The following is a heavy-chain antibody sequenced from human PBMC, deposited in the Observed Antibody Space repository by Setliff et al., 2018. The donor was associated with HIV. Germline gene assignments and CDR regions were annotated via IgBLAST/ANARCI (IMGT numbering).Heavy chain of an antibody. CDR1: GFTFSNYA. CDR2: ISYDGSNK. J-gene: IGHJ6*02. CDR3: AREMEIWFGELFYYYGMDV. Sequence: PGESLKISCAASGFTFSNYAMHWVRQAPGKGLEWVAVISYDGSNKYHADSVKGRFTISRDNSKNTLYLQMNSLRAEDTAVYYCAREMEIWFGELFYYYGMDVWGQGTTVTVSS. V-gene: IGHV3-30-3*01. D-gene: IGHD3-10*01.